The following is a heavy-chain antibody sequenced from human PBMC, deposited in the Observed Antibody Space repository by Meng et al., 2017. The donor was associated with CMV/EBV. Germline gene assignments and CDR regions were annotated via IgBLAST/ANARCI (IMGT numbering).Heavy chain of an antibody. Sequence: ESLKISCAASGFTFDDYGMSWVRQAPGKGLEWVSGTNWNGGSTGYADSVKGRFTISRDNAKNSLYLQMNSLRAEDTALYYCARGVGNIVVVPAATYGMDVWGQGTTVTVSS. CDR2: TNWNGGST. J-gene: IGHJ6*02. D-gene: IGHD2-2*01. CDR3: ARGVGNIVVVPAATYGMDV. CDR1: GFTFDDYG. V-gene: IGHV3-20*04.